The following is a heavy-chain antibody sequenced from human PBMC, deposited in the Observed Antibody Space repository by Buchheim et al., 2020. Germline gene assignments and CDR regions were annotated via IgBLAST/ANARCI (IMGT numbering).Heavy chain of an antibody. Sequence: QLQLQESGPGLVKPSETLSLTCTVSGGSISSSSYYWGWIRQPPGKGLEWIGSIYYSGSTYYNPSLKSRVTISVDTSKNQFSLKLSSVTAADTAVYYCAREPYSSSWQGYYYYGMDVWGQGTT. V-gene: IGHV4-39*07. D-gene: IGHD6-13*01. J-gene: IGHJ6*02. CDR2: IYYSGST. CDR3: AREPYSSSWQGYYYYGMDV. CDR1: GGSISSSSYY.